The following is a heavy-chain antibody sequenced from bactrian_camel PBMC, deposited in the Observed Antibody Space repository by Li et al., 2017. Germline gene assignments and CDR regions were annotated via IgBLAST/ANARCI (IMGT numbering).Heavy chain of an antibody. Sequence: HVQLVESGGGSVQAGGSLRLSCKVSGHSRGSNCVGWYRLPPGRAPAEREGIAAIRRDGGETWYAASVKGRFTISRDSAKNTVYLQMNDLKPEDTAIYYCAADPPVRRCGSSWEQYSYGHWGQGTQVTVS. V-gene: IGHV3-3*01. J-gene: IGHJ4*01. CDR3: AADPPVRRCGSSWEQYSYGH. CDR2: IRRDGGET. CDR1: GHSRGSNC. D-gene: IGHD6*01.